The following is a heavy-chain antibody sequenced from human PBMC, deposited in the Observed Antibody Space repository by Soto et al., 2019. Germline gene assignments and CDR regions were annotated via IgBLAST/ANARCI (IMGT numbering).Heavy chain of an antibody. Sequence: QVQLQESGPGLVKPSQTLSLTCTVSGGSISSGDYYWNWIRQHPGKGLEWIGYIYYSGSTYYNPSLKSRVTISVDKSKNQCSLQLTSVTAADTAVYYCARARGDVAMVMAIDYWGQGTLVTVSS. CDR2: IYYSGST. J-gene: IGHJ4*02. V-gene: IGHV4-31*03. CDR3: ARARGDVAMVMAIDY. D-gene: IGHD3-22*01. CDR1: GGSISSGDYY.